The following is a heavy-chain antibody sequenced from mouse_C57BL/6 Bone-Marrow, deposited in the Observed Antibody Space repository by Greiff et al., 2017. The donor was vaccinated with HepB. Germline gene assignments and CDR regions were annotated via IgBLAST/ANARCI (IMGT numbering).Heavy chain of an antibody. J-gene: IGHJ4*01. CDR1: GFTFSDYY. V-gene: IGHV5-12*01. CDR3: ARHPPLDY. Sequence: EVKLMESGGGLVQPGGSLKLSCAASGFTFSDYYMYWVRQTPEKRLEWVAYISNGGGSTYYPDTVKGRFTISRDNAKNTLYLQMSRLKSEDTAMYYCARHPPLDYWGQGTSVTVSS. CDR2: ISNGGGST.